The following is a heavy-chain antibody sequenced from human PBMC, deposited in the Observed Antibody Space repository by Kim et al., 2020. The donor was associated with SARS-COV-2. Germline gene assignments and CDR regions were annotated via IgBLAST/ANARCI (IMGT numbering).Heavy chain of an antibody. CDR1: GGSISSSSYY. V-gene: IGHV4-39*01. CDR3: ARHVRYFDLRMDV. Sequence: SETLSLTCTVSGGSISSSSYYWGWIRQPPGKGLEWIGSIYYSGSTYYNPSLKSRVTISVDTSKNQFSLKLSSVTAADTAVYYCARHVRYFDLRMDVWGQGTTVTVSS. CDR2: IYYSGST. D-gene: IGHD3-9*01. J-gene: IGHJ6*02.